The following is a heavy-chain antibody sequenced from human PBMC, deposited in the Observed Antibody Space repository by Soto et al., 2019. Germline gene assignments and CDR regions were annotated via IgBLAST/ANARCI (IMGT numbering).Heavy chain of an antibody. CDR1: GGSISSYY. Sequence: PSETLSLTCTVSGGSISSYYWSWIRQPPGKGLEWIGYIYYSGSTNYNPSLKSRVTISVDTSKNQFSLKLSSVTAADTSVYYCARLHGYCSGGSCYHPWGQGTLVTVSS. CDR3: ARLHGYCSGGSCYHP. J-gene: IGHJ5*02. CDR2: IYYSGST. V-gene: IGHV4-59*08. D-gene: IGHD2-15*01.